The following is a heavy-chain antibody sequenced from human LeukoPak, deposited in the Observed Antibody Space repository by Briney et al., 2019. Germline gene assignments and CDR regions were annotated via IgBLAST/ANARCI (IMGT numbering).Heavy chain of an antibody. CDR2: IYYSGHT. D-gene: IGHD3-10*01. Sequence: PSETLSLTCTVSGGSISGSSYYWGWIRQPPGKGLEWNGTIYYSGHTYYYPPFQSRVTISLATSKNQFSLKLNSVTAADTAVYYCARLTWYGSGSPWYFDYWGQGTLVTVSS. V-gene: IGHV4-39*01. CDR1: GGSISGSSYY. CDR3: ARLTWYGSGSPWYFDY. J-gene: IGHJ4*02.